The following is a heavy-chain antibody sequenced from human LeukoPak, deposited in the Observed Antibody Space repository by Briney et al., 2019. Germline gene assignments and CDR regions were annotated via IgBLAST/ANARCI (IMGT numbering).Heavy chain of an antibody. V-gene: IGHV3-23*01. CDR3: ARDFYINYYDSSGYYTYYFDY. CDR2: ISGSGGST. J-gene: IGHJ4*02. Sequence: GGSLRLSCAASGFTFNDYGMSWVRQAPGKGLEWVSAISGSGGSTYYADSVKGRFTISRDNSKNTLYLQMNSLRAEDTAVYYCARDFYINYYDSSGYYTYYFDYWGQGTLVTVSS. D-gene: IGHD3-22*01. CDR1: GFTFNDYG.